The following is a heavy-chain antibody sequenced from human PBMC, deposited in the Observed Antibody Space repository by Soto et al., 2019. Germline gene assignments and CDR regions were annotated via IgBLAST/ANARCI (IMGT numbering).Heavy chain of an antibody. J-gene: IGHJ6*02. V-gene: IGHV4-34*01. D-gene: IGHD5-18*01. CDR2: INHSGST. CDR1: GGSFSGYY. CDR3: AARGGGDTAMVERYYYGMDV. Sequence: LSLTCAVYGGSFSGYYWSWIRQPPGKGLEWIGEINHSGSTNYNPSLKSRVTISVDTSKNQFSLKLSSVTAADTAVYYCAARGGGDTAMVERYYYGMDVWGQGTTVTVSS.